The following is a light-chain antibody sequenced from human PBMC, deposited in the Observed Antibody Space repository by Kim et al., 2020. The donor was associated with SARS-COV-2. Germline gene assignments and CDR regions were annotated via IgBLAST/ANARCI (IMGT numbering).Light chain of an antibody. Sequence: SSSYLAWYQQRPGEAPRLLIFAASHRAADVPDRLSGSASGTDFTLTISRLEPEDFAMYYCQQYGNSPRTFGQGTKVDIK. J-gene: IGKJ1*01. CDR1: SSSY. CDR3: QQYGNSPRT. V-gene: IGKV3-20*01. CDR2: AAS.